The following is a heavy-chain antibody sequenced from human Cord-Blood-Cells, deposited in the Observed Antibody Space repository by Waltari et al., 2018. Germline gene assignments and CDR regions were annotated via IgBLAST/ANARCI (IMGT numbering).Heavy chain of an antibody. D-gene: IGHD5-18*01. CDR3: ATVWDTAMLNWFDP. CDR2: FDPEDGET. CDR1: GYTLTALF. Sequence: QVQLAQSGAAVKKPGASVKVSCKVSGYTLTALFMPRLRNAPGKGLEWMGGFDPEDGETINAQKFQGRVTMTEDTSTDTAYMELSSLRSEDTAVYYCATVWDTAMLNWFDPWGQGTLVTVSS. J-gene: IGHJ5*02. V-gene: IGHV1-24*01.